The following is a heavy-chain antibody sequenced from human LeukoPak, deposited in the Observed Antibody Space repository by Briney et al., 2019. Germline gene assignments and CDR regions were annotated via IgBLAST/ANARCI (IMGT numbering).Heavy chain of an antibody. CDR2: IKEDGSEI. D-gene: IGHD6-6*01. V-gene: IGHV3-7*01. CDR1: GLTFSDYW. J-gene: IGHJ4*02. CDR3: ARGTGRS. Sequence: GGSLRLSCAASGLTFSDYWMSWVRQAPGKGLEWVANIKEDGSEIFYVDSVKGRFTISRDNAKNSLYLQMNSLRAEDTAVYYCARGTGRSWGQGTLVTVSS.